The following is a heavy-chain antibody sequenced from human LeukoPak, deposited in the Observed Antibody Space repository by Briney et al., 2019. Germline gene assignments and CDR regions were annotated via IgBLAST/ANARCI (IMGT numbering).Heavy chain of an antibody. CDR3: ARGPYSYDSSGAFDI. CDR2: ISSSGST. J-gene: IGHJ3*02. CDR1: NGSISSDTYF. V-gene: IGHV4-61*02. D-gene: IGHD3-22*01. Sequence: SETLSLTCTVSNGSISSDTYFWSWIRQPAGKGLEWIGRISSSGSTNYNPSLKSRATISVDTSKNQFSLKLSSVTAADTAVYFCARGPYSYDSSGAFDIWGQGTMVTVSS.